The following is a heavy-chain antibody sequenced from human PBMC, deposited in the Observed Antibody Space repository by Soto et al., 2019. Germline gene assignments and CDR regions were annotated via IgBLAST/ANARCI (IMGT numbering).Heavy chain of an antibody. J-gene: IGHJ4*02. CDR2: IYYSGST. D-gene: IGHD3-10*01. CDR3: ARHRYESGNFYIGHFDY. CDR1: GDSISSSSYY. V-gene: IGHV4-39*01. Sequence: QLQLQESGPGLVKPSETLSLTCTVSGDSISSSSYYWGWIRQPPGKGLEWIGSIYYSGSTYYNPSLKSRLTISVDTSKSQFSLKLSSVTAADTAVYYCARHRYESGNFYIGHFDYWGQGTLVTVSS.